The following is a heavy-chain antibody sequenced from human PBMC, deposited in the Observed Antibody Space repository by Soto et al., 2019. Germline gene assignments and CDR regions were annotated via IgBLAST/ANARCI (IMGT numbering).Heavy chain of an antibody. J-gene: IGHJ3*01. V-gene: IGHV1-69*02. Sequence: QVHLVQSGAEVKKPGSSVKVSCKTSGGTFSTYTVSWVRQAPGQGLEWIGRIIPILDVLTYAQKFKGRVTITADKSTSTAYLELTSLKSEDTAMYYCARGSEGSGTESAFHFWGQGTMVTVSS. D-gene: IGHD2-15*01. CDR2: IIPILDVL. CDR3: ARGSEGSGTESAFHF. CDR1: GGTFSTYT.